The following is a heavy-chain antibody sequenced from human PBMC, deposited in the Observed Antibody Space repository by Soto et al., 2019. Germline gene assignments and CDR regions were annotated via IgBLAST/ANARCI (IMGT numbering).Heavy chain of an antibody. J-gene: IGHJ6*02. CDR1: GYSFTTYG. V-gene: IGHV1-18*01. CDR3: STEGPAPYYYSAIDV. Sequence: QVQLVQSGGEVKKPGASVKVSCKTSGYSFTTYGMSWVRQAPGKGLEWMGGISAYNGDTNYAQKLQGRVTMTTDTSTSTAYMALRSLPSDDTAVYSSSTEGPAPYYYSAIDVWGQGTTVTVSS. CDR2: ISAYNGDT.